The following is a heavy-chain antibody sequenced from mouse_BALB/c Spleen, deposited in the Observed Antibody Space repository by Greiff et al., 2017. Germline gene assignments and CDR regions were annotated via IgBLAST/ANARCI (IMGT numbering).Heavy chain of an antibody. V-gene: IGHV5-17*02. CDR2: ISSGSSTI. D-gene: IGHD2-1*01. CDR1: GFTFSSFG. Sequence: EVQVVESGGGLVQPGGSRKLSCAASGFTFSSFGMHWVRQAPEKGLEWVAYISSGSSTIYYADTVKGRFTISRDNPKNTLFLQMTSLRSEDTAMYYCARSGGNYGRGAMDYWGQGTSVTVSS. J-gene: IGHJ4*01. CDR3: ARSGGNYGRGAMDY.